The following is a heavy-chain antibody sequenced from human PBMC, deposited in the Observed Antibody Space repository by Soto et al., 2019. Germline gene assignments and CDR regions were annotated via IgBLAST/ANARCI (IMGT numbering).Heavy chain of an antibody. Sequence: SETLSLTCAVSGGSISSGGYSWSWIRQPPGKGLEWIGYIYHSGSTYYNPSLKSRVTISVDRSKNQFSLKLSSVTAADTAVYYCARGMRGYYGSGSSRWFDPWGQGTLVTVSS. CDR1: GGSISSGGYS. J-gene: IGHJ5*02. CDR2: IYHSGST. CDR3: ARGMRGYYGSGSSRWFDP. D-gene: IGHD3-10*01. V-gene: IGHV4-30-2*01.